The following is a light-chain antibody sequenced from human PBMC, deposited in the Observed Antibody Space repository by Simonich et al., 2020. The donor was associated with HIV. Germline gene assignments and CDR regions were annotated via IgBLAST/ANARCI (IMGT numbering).Light chain of an antibody. Sequence: QSALTQPASVSGSPGQSITISCTGTSSDVGGYKFASWYQQHPGKAPKLMIYDVNTRPAGVSNRFSGSKSGNTASLTISGLQAEDEADYYCSSYTSSTTLVLFGGGTKLTVL. CDR2: DVN. CDR3: SSYTSSTTLVL. J-gene: IGLJ2*01. CDR1: SSDVGGYKF. V-gene: IGLV2-14*03.